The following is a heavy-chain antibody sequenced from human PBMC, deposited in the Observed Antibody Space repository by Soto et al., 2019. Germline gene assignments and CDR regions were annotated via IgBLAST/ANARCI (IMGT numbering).Heavy chain of an antibody. V-gene: IGHV3-23*01. CDR1: GFTFSSYA. D-gene: IGHD6-6*01. Sequence: EVQLLESGGGLVQPGGSLRLSCAASGFTFSSYAMSWVRQAPGKGLEWVSAISGSGGSTYYADSVKGRFTISRDNSKNTLYLQMNSLRAEDTAVYYCAKVIAPYSSSAWVGFDPWGQGTLVTVSS. CDR2: ISGSGGST. J-gene: IGHJ5*02. CDR3: AKVIAPYSSSAWVGFDP.